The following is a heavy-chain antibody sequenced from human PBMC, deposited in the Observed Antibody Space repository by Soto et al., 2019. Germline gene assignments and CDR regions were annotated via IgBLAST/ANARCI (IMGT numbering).Heavy chain of an antibody. J-gene: IGHJ4*02. CDR1: GFSVTNAW. CDR3: TTNPVGYRYFDY. D-gene: IGHD5-18*01. V-gene: IGHV3-15*01. Sequence: SLRLSCAASGFSVTNAWMSWVRQAPGKGLELVGRIKNKADGGTTDYTAPVKGRFTISRDDSKNTLDLQMNSLRIEDTAVYYCTTNPVGYRYFDYWGQGTLVTVSS. CDR2: IKNKADGGTT.